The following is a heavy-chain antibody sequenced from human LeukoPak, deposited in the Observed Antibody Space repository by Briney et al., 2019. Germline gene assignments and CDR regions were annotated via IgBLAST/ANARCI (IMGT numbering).Heavy chain of an antibody. D-gene: IGHD1-1*01. CDR3: ARDEQLGFAEDY. Sequence: GGSLRLSCAASGFTFSIYWMYWVRQAPGKGLVWVSRINSDGSSTFYADSVKGRFTISRDNTKNTLYLQLNSLRAEDTAVYYCARDEQLGFAEDYWGQGTLVTVSS. CDR1: GFTFSIYW. J-gene: IGHJ4*02. CDR2: INSDGSST. V-gene: IGHV3-74*01.